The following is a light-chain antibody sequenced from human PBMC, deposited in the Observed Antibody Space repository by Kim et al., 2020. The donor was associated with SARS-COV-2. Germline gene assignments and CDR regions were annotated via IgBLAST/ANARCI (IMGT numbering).Light chain of an antibody. CDR1: RDVKVGTER. CDR3: MIWHSSTYV. J-gene: IGLJ1*01. CDR2: YKSDSDR. Sequence: CTWRRDVKVGTERIHWYQQQPGSPPXYLLGYKSDSDRQQRSGVPSRFSGSKDASANAGILLISGLQSEDEADYYCMIWHSSTYVFGAGTKVTVL. V-gene: IGLV5-45*01.